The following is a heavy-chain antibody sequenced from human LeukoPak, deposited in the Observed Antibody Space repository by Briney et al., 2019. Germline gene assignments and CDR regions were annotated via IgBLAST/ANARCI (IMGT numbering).Heavy chain of an antibody. Sequence: PSETLSLTCTVSGGSISSSSYYWGWLRQPPGKGLEWIGSIYYSGSTYYNPSLKSRVTISVDTSKNQFSLKMTSVTAADTAVYYCARVGSLLWFGEPLDYWGQGTLVTVSS. CDR1: GGSISSSSYY. CDR3: ARVGSLLWFGEPLDY. J-gene: IGHJ4*02. CDR2: IYYSGST. V-gene: IGHV4-39*01. D-gene: IGHD3-10*01.